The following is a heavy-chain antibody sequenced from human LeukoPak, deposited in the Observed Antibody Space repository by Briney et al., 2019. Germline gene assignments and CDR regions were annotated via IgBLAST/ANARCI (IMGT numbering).Heavy chain of an antibody. CDR1: GYTFTSYG. CDR3: ARDLGSSATSTNWFDP. CDR2: ISAYNGNT. J-gene: IGHJ5*02. V-gene: IGHV1-18*01. D-gene: IGHD6-6*01. Sequence: GASVKVSCKASGYTFTSYGISWVRQAPGQGLEWMGWISAYNGNTNYAQKLQGRVTMTTDTSTSTAYMELRSLRSDDTAVCYCARDLGSSATSTNWFDPWGQGTLVTVSS.